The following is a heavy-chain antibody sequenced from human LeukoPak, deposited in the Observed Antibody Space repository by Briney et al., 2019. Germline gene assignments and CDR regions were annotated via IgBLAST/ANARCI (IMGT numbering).Heavy chain of an antibody. CDR2: ISGGDGST. D-gene: IGHD2/OR15-2a*01. CDR1: GFTFSSYA. J-gene: IGHJ4*02. CDR3: ARAGNTRFDY. V-gene: IGHV3-23*01. Sequence: GGSLRLSCAASGFTFSSYAMSWVRQAPGQGLEWVSSISGGDGSTYYADSVKGRFTISRDNSKNTLYLQMNSLRAEDTAVYYCARAGNTRFDYWGQGTLVTVSS.